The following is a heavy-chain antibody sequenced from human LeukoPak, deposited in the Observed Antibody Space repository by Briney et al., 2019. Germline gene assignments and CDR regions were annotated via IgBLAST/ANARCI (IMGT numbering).Heavy chain of an antibody. Sequence: ASETLSLTCNVSGGSISSYYWSWIRQPAGKGLEWIGHIYTNGSPNYNPSLRGRVTMTVDTSKNQFSLKLSSVTAADTAVYYCARWYSGPFDYWGQGILVHVPS. V-gene: IGHV4-4*07. CDR1: GGSISSYY. D-gene: IGHD1-14*01. CDR2: IYTNGSP. CDR3: ARWYSGPFDY. J-gene: IGHJ4*02.